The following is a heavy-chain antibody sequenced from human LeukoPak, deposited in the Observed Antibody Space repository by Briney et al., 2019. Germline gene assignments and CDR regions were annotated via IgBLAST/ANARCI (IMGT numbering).Heavy chain of an antibody. CDR1: GGSFSGYY. CDR2: INHSGST. D-gene: IGHD1-1*01. CDR3: ARGPVGLYRDFDY. V-gene: IGHV4-34*01. Sequence: PSETLSLTCAVYGGSFSGYYWSWIRQPPGKGLEWTGEINHSGSTNYNPSLKSRVTISVDTSKNQFSLKLSSVTAADTAVYYCARGPVGLYRDFDYWGQGTLVTVSP. J-gene: IGHJ4*02.